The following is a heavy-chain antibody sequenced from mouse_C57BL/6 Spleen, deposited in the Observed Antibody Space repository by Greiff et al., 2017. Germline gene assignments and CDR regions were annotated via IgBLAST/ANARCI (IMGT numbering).Heavy chain of an antibody. CDR1: GYTFTSYW. V-gene: IGHV1-55*01. CDR3: AREGDYERAWFAY. CDR2: IYPGSGST. D-gene: IGHD2-4*01. Sequence: QVQLQQPGAELVKPGASVKMSCKASGYTFTSYWITWVKQRPGQGLERIGDIYPGSGSTNYNEKFKSKATLTVDTSSSSAYMQLSSLASEDSAVXYCAREGDYERAWFAYWGQGTLVTVSA. J-gene: IGHJ3*01.